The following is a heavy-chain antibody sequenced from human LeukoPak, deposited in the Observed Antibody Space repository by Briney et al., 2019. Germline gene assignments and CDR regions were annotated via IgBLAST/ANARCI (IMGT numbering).Heavy chain of an antibody. Sequence: GASVKVSCKASGYTFTSYGISWVRQAPGQGLEWMGWISAYNGNTNYAQKLQGRVTMTTDTSTSTAYMELRSLRSDDTAVYYCATYLQRGTGRWRTKNDAFDIWGQGTMVTVSS. CDR1: GYTFTSYG. J-gene: IGHJ3*02. CDR3: ATYLQRGTGRWRTKNDAFDI. D-gene: IGHD3-3*01. V-gene: IGHV1-18*01. CDR2: ISAYNGNT.